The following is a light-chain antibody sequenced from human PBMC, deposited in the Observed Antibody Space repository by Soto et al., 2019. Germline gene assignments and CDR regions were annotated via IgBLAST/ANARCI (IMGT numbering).Light chain of an antibody. V-gene: IGKV2-30*02. J-gene: IGKJ1*01. CDR2: KVS. CDR3: MQATHWPPWT. CDR1: QSLQHSDGDTY. Sequence: DIVVTQTPLSLSVIPAQPASISCNSSQSLQHSDGDTYLNWFQQRPGQSPRRLIYKVSNRDSGVPDRFSGSGSGTDFTLKISRVEADDVGVYYCMQATHWPPWTFGQGTKVDIK.